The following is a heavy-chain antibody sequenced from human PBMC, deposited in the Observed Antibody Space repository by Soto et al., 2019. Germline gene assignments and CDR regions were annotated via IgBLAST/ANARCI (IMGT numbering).Heavy chain of an antibody. J-gene: IGHJ4*02. CDR2: ISGDSVYT. D-gene: IGHD4-4*01. CDR1: GFAFRSYA. V-gene: IGHV3-23*01. Sequence: GGSLRLSCAASGFAFRSYAMDWVRQAPGKELEWVSAISGDSVYTYYADSVKGRFTISRDNSKNTLYLQMNSLRAEDTAVYYCAKQAAVTPPQNAYYFDYWGQGTLVTVSS. CDR3: AKQAAVTPPQNAYYFDY.